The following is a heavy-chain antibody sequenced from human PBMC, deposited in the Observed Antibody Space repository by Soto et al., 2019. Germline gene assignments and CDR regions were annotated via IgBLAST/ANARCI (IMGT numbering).Heavy chain of an antibody. CDR2: ISSSGGST. J-gene: IGHJ4*02. CDR3: AKHSSGRKAFDY. V-gene: IGHV3-23*01. Sequence: PGGSLRLSCATSGFTFGTNAMSWVRQAPGKGLEWVSAISSSGGSTYYADSVKGRFTISRDNSKNTLYLQVNSLRVEDTAVYYCAKHSSGRKAFDYWGQGTLVTVSS. D-gene: IGHD6-19*01. CDR1: GFTFGTNA.